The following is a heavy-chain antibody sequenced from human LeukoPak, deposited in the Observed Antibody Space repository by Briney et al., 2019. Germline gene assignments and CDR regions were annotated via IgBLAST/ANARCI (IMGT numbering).Heavy chain of an antibody. V-gene: IGHV1-2*02. Sequence: ASVKVSCKASGYTFTGYYMHWVRQAPGQGLGWMGWINPNSGGTNYAQKFQGRVTMTRDTSISTAYMELSRLRSDDTAVYYCALLGEYDFWSGYPFDYWGQGTLVTVSS. CDR3: ALLGEYDFWSGYPFDY. D-gene: IGHD3-3*01. CDR1: GYTFTGYY. J-gene: IGHJ4*02. CDR2: INPNSGGT.